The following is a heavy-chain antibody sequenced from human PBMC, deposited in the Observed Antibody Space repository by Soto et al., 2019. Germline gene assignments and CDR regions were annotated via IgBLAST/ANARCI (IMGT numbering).Heavy chain of an antibody. CDR1: GFTVSTYG. CDR3: TGEVASGY. Sequence: QVQLLESGGGVVQPGRSLRLSCAVSGFTVSTYGMHWVRQAPGKGLEWVAVISRDGGTKYYVDSVKGRFTISRDNSRNTLFLEMNSLRSDDMAVYYCTGEVASGYWGQGTLVTVSS. CDR2: ISRDGGTK. V-gene: IGHV3-30*03. D-gene: IGHD2-8*02. J-gene: IGHJ4*02.